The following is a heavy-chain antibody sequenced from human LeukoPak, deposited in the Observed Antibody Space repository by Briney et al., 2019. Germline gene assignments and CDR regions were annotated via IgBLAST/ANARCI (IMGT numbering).Heavy chain of an antibody. CDR1: GGTFSSYA. D-gene: IGHD4-17*01. Sequence: ASVKVSCKASGGTFSSYAISWVRQASGQGLEWMGRIIPILGIANYAQKFQGRVTITADESTSTAYMELSSLRSEDTAVYYCARSWDYGDYGGGVRWYFDLWGRGTLVTVSS. CDR2: IIPILGIA. J-gene: IGHJ2*01. CDR3: ARSWDYGDYGGGVRWYFDL. V-gene: IGHV1-69*04.